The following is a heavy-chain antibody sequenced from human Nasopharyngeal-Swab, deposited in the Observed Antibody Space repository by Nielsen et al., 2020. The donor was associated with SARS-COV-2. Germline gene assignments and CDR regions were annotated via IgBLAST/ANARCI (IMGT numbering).Heavy chain of an antibody. CDR3: ARDAPAHYGAFY. D-gene: IGHD4-17*01. Sequence: GESLKISCAASGFTFSSFGMHWVRQASGKGLEWVAFIAYDASNEYYGDSVKGRFSISRDSSKNTLYLQMDSLRGEDTAVYYCARDAPAHYGAFYWGRGTLVTVSS. CDR1: GFTFSSFG. J-gene: IGHJ4*02. CDR2: IAYDASNE. V-gene: IGHV3-30*03.